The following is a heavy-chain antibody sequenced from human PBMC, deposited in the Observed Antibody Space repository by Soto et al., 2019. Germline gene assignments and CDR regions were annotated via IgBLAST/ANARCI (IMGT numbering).Heavy chain of an antibody. CDR2: ISGYNGDT. Sequence: GASVKVSCKASGYTFTSLGISWVRQAPGQGLEWMGWISGYNGDTNYAQKFQGRVSMTIDTSTTTAYMELRSLTSDDTAVYYCAKNGQPPYYYYGLDVWGQGTTVTVSS. CDR3: AKNGQPPYYYYGLDV. V-gene: IGHV1-18*01. D-gene: IGHD2-8*01. CDR1: GYTFTSLG. J-gene: IGHJ6*02.